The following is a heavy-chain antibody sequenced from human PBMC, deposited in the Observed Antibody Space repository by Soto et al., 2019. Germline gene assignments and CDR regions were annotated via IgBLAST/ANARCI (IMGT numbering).Heavy chain of an antibody. CDR3: ARASSSSSAADY. J-gene: IGHJ4*02. Sequence: QVQLQESGPGLVKASQTLSLICSVSGESISSGVYYWSWIRHQPGKVLVWIGYIYDSESAYYNPSLKSRVTISMDPSKNHFAMTLSSVTAAATAVYYCARASSSSSAADYWGQGTLLTVSS. V-gene: IGHV4-31*03. CDR1: GESISSGVYY. CDR2: IYDSESA. D-gene: IGHD6-6*01.